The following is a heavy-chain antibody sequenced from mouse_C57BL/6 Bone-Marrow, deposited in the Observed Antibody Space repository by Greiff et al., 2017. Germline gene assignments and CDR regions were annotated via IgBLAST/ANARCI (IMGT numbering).Heavy chain of an antibody. CDR1: GFTFSSYA. CDR3: ARVGGSSFCAMDY. V-gene: IGHV5-4*01. Sequence: EVQVVESGGGLVKPGGSLKLSCAASGFTFSSYAMSWVRQTPEKRLEWVATISDGGSYTYYPDNVKGRFTISRDNAKNNLYLQMSHLKSEDTAMYYCARVGGSSFCAMDYWGQGTSVTVSS. J-gene: IGHJ4*01. CDR2: ISDGGSYT. D-gene: IGHD1-1*01.